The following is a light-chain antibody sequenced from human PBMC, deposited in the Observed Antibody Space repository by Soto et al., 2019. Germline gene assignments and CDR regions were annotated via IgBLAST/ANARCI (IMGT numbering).Light chain of an antibody. CDR2: KAS. J-gene: IGKJ1*01. Sequence: DIQMTQSPSTLSASFGDRVSITCRASQSLSSWLAWYQQKPGKAPKLLIYKASSLESGVPSRFSGSGSGTEFTLTISSLQPDDLATYYCQQYNAYPWTFGQGTKVDIK. CDR3: QQYNAYPWT. V-gene: IGKV1-5*03. CDR1: QSLSSW.